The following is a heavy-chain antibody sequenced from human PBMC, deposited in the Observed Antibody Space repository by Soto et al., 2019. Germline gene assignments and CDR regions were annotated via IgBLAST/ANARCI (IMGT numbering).Heavy chain of an antibody. D-gene: IGHD4-4*01. CDR2: LKSKTYHEAA. Sequence: PGGSLRLSCVGSGFIFTTAWMNWVRQAPGKGLEWVGRLKSKTYHEAAEYAEPVKGRFTISRDDSKNTLFLQMDSLKPEDTAVYYCTLEDDSHSAHWGQGTLVTVSS. V-gene: IGHV3-15*07. CDR3: TLEDDSHSAH. CDR1: GFIFTTAW. J-gene: IGHJ4*02.